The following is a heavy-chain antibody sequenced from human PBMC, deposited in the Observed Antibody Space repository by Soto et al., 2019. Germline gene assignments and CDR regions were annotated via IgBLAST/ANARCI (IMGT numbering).Heavy chain of an antibody. D-gene: IGHD3-22*01. Sequence: PSETLSLTCTVSGGSISSGDYYWSWIRQPRGKGLDWIGYIYYSGITYYNQSLKSRVTISVDTSKNQFSLKLSSVTAADTAVYYCARFYDSSGFDYGGQGTLVTVSS. CDR2: IYYSGIT. J-gene: IGHJ4*02. CDR3: ARFYDSSGFDY. V-gene: IGHV4-30-4*01. CDR1: GGSISSGDYY.